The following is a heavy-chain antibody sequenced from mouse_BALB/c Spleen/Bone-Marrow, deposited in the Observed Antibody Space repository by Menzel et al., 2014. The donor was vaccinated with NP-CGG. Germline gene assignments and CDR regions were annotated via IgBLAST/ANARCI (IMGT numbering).Heavy chain of an antibody. CDR1: GYTFTNYW. Sequence: VQLQQSGAELVRPGASVKVSCKASGYTFTNYWINWVRQRPGQGLEWIGNIYPSDSYSNYNQKFKDKATLTVDKSSSTAYMQLSSPTSEDSAVYYCKRRDRYDYYGVDYWGQGTSVTVSS. D-gene: IGHD2-14*01. CDR2: IYPSDSYS. CDR3: KRRDRYDYYGVDY. V-gene: IGHV1-61*01. J-gene: IGHJ4*01.